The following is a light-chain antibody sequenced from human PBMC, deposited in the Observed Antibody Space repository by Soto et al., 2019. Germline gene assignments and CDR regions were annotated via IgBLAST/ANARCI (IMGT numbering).Light chain of an antibody. V-gene: IGKV1-5*03. CDR1: QNINTW. Sequence: DIQMTQSPSSLSASVGDRVTITCRARQNINTWLAWYQQKPGKAPKLLILKASSLESGVPSRFSGSGSGTEFTLTISSLQPDDLATYYCQQYNNYFWAFGQGTKVDIK. CDR3: QQYNNYFWA. J-gene: IGKJ1*01. CDR2: KAS.